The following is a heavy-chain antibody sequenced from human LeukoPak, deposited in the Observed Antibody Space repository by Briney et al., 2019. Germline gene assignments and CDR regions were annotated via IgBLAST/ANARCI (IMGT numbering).Heavy chain of an antibody. V-gene: IGHV3-30-3*01. D-gene: IGHD6-19*01. CDR3: AKDLGVAGNWYFDL. CDR2: ISYDGSNK. CDR1: GFTFSSYA. J-gene: IGHJ2*01. Sequence: GGSLRLSCAASGFTFSSYAMHWVRQAPGKGLEWVAVISYDGSNKYYADSVKGRFTISRDNSKNTLYLQMNSLRAEDTAVYYCAKDLGVAGNWYFDLWGRGTLVTVSS.